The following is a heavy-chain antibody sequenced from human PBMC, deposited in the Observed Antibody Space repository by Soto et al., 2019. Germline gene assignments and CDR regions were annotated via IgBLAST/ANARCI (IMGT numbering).Heavy chain of an antibody. CDR1: GGSISSYY. CDR3: ARDLWGYCGADCYPLDV. J-gene: IGHJ6*02. D-gene: IGHD2-21*02. V-gene: IGHV4-59*01. CDR2: MYNTGST. Sequence: QVRLQESGPGLVKPSETLSLTCTVSGGSISSYYWCWIRQPPGKGLEWIGYMYNTGSTIYNPSLTSRVTISVDTSKNQFSLKLNSVTAADTAVYYCARDLWGYCGADCYPLDVWGQGTTVTVSS.